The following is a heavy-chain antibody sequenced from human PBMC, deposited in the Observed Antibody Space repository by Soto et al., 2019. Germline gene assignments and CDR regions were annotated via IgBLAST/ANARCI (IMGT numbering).Heavy chain of an antibody. D-gene: IGHD2-15*01. CDR2: INSDGSST. J-gene: IGHJ4*02. V-gene: IGHV3-74*01. Sequence: VRLSCAASGFTFISYWMHWVRQAPGKGLVWVSRINSDGSSTTYADSVKGRFTISRDNAKNTLYLQMNSLRAEDTAVYYCATAGWDIVVVVAATTNDHWGQGTLVTVSS. CDR1: GFTFISYW. CDR3: ATAGWDIVVVVAATTNDH.